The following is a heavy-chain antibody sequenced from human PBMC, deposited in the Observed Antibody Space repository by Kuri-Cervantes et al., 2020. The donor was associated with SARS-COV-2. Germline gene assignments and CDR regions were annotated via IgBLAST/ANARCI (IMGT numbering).Heavy chain of an antibody. CDR3: ARVGATYFCGMNV. CDR1: GYTFNTYG. D-gene: IGHD1-26*01. J-gene: IGHJ6*02. V-gene: IGHV1-18*01. CDR2: SSTYNGYT. Sequence: ASVKVSCKASGYTFNTYGISWVRQAPGQGLEWMGWSSTYNGYTNYEQKFQGRVTMTTDTPTSTAYMELRSLRSDDTAVYYCARVGATYFCGMNVWGQGTTVTVSS.